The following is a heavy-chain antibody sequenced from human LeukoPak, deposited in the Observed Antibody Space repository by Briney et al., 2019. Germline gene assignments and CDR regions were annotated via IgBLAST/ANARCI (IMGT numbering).Heavy chain of an antibody. J-gene: IGHJ6*03. Sequence: KAGGSLRLSCAGTGFTFNTYNMNWVRQAPGKGLEWVSSISSSSSYIYYADSVKGRFTISRDNAKNSLYLQMNSLRGEDMALSSPGNGYSGRTTCNYMAVWGKGTTVIVSS. CDR1: GFTFNTYN. V-gene: IGHV3-21*04. CDR2: ISSSSSYI. D-gene: IGHD3-3*01. CDR3: GNGYSGRTTCNYMAV.